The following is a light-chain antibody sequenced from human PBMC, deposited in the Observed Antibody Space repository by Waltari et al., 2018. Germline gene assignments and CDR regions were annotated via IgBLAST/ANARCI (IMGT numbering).Light chain of an antibody. Sequence: EIVMTQSPATLSVSPGERATLSCRASQSVSSNLAWYQQKPGQAPRLLIYGASTRATGIPARFRGSGSGTEFTLTISSLQSEDFAVYYCQQYNNWPFTFGPGTKVDFK. J-gene: IGKJ3*01. CDR3: QQYNNWPFT. CDR2: GAS. V-gene: IGKV3-15*01. CDR1: QSVSSN.